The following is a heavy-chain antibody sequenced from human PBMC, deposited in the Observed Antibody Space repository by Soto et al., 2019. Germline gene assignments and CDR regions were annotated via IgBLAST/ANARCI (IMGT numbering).Heavy chain of an antibody. V-gene: IGHV3-53*02. CDR1: GFTVSSNY. CDR3: AREIDRHNPYCFDL. J-gene: IGHJ5*02. Sequence: EVQVVETGGGLIQPGGSLRLSCAVSGFTVSSNYMSWVRQPPGKGPEWVSDIYSGGSTYYADSVKGRFTISRANSKNTLYLQMHSLRAEDTAVYYCAREIDRHNPYCFDLWGQGTLVTVSS. CDR2: IYSGGST. D-gene: IGHD2-15*01.